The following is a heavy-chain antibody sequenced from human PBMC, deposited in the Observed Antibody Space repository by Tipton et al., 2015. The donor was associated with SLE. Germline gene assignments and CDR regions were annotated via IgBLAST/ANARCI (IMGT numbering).Heavy chain of an antibody. J-gene: IGHJ4*02. D-gene: IGHD1-7*01. Sequence: TLSLTCAVYGGSLSGYYWSWIRQSPGKGLEWIDDINHVGRTNYNPPLRSRATISIDTSKNQYSLKLTSVTAADTAVYYCARRSNWNYKDYFDYWGQGTPVTVSS. CDR3: ARRSNWNYKDYFDY. CDR2: INHVGRT. V-gene: IGHV4-34*01. CDR1: GGSLSGYY.